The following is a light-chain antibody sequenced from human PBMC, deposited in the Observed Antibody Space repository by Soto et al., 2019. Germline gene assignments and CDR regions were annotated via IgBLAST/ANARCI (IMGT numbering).Light chain of an antibody. CDR2: DAS. CDR3: QQYSSYSS. J-gene: IGKJ2*01. Sequence: DIQMTQSPSTLSASVGDRVTITCRASQSISGWLAWYQQKQGKAPNLLISDASSLESGVPLRFSGSGSVTEFTLTISGLQSDDVAAYDCQQYSSYSSLGQGTKLEIK. CDR1: QSISGW. V-gene: IGKV1-5*01.